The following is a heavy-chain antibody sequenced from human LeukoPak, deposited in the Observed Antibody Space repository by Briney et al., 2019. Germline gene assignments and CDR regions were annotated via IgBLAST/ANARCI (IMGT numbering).Heavy chain of an antibody. CDR1: GGSISSGGYY. CDR3: ARAGGFFSPFGY. CDR2: IYYSGST. V-gene: IGHV4-31*03. J-gene: IGHJ4*02. Sequence: PSQTLSLTCTVSGGSISSGGYYWSWIRQHPGDGLEWIGYIYYSGSTYYNPSLKSRVTISIDTSKNQFSLKLSSATAADTAVYYCARAGGFFSPFGYWGQGTLVTVSS. D-gene: IGHD3-16*01.